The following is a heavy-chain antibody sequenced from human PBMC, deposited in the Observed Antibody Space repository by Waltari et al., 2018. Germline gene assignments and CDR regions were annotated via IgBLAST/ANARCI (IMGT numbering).Heavy chain of an antibody. CDR2: IYDDGTS. CDR1: GGATSVSGYY. J-gene: IGHJ5*02. Sequence: QVQLQESGPGLVEPSGTLSLTCTVSGGATSVSGYYWGWVRQTPGKGLEWIASIYDDGTSYYTPSLKSRVTISVDTFENNFSLRLSSVTSADTAIYYCARPGSSSPYYWFNPWGQGILVTVSS. V-gene: IGHV4-39*02. CDR3: ARPGSSSPYYWFNP. D-gene: IGHD2-2*01.